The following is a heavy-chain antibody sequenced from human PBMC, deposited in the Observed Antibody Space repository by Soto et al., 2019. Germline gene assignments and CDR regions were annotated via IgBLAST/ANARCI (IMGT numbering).Heavy chain of an antibody. CDR3: TIAVAGSILWDY. Sequence: TGGSLRLSCAASGLTVISNYMSWVRQAPGKGLEWVSVIYSGGSTYYADSVKGRFTISRDNSRNTLYLQMNSLRAEDTAVYYCTIAVAGSILWDYWGQGTLVTVSS. D-gene: IGHD6-19*01. V-gene: IGHV3-53*01. J-gene: IGHJ4*02. CDR1: GLTVISNY. CDR2: IYSGGST.